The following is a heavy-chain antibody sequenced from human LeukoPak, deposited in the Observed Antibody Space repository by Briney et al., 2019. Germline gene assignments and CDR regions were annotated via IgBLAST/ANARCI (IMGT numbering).Heavy chain of an antibody. J-gene: IGHJ4*02. Sequence: PGGSLRLSCAASGFTFSGYAMSWVRQAPGKGLEWVSAISGSGDGTYYADSVKDRFTISRDNSKNTLFLQMNSLRAEDTAVYYCAKAGVLTLVRGVIVDYWGQGTLVTVSS. CDR3: AKAGVLTLVRGVIVDY. D-gene: IGHD3-10*01. V-gene: IGHV3-23*01. CDR1: GFTFSGYA. CDR2: ISGSGDGT.